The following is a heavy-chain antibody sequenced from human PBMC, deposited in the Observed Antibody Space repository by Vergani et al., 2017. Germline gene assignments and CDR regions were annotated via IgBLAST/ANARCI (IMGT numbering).Heavy chain of an antibody. D-gene: IGHD3-3*01. CDR1: GYTFTSYY. V-gene: IGHV1-46*01. J-gene: IGHJ3*02. CDR3: ATPTPTQVLEWLFPDRPRRAFDI. CDR2: INPSGGST. Sequence: QVQLVQSGAEVKKPGASVKVSCKASGYTFTSYYMHWVRQAPGQGLEWMGIINPSGGSTSYAQKFQGRVTMTRDTSTSTVYMELSSLRSEDTAVYYCATPTPTQVLEWLFPDRPRRAFDIWGQGTMVTVSS.